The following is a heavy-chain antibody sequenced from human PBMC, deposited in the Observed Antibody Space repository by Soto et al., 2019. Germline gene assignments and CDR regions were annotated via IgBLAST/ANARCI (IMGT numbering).Heavy chain of an antibody. V-gene: IGHV1-18*01. Sequence: QVQLVQSGAEVKKPGASVKVSCKASGYTFTSYGISWVRQAPGQGLEWMGWISAYNGNTNYAQKLQVRLTMTTDTSTSTAYMELRSLRSDDTAVYYCARDTNHCSGGSCYQIFDYWGQGTLVTVSS. J-gene: IGHJ4*02. CDR3: ARDTNHCSGGSCYQIFDY. CDR1: GYTFTSYG. D-gene: IGHD2-15*01. CDR2: ISAYNGNT.